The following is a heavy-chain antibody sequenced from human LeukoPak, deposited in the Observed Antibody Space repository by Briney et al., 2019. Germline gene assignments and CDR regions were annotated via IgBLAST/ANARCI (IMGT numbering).Heavy chain of an antibody. Sequence: SETLSLTCTVSGGSISPHYWTWIRQTPGKGLEWIGYVYYNGLTSYNASLRSRLVLSVDTARNQVSLKLTSVTAADTAVYYCTRERSTVTFDYWGQGTLVTVSS. D-gene: IGHD4-17*01. CDR2: VYYNGLT. CDR1: GGSISPHY. V-gene: IGHV4-59*11. J-gene: IGHJ4*02. CDR3: TRERSTVTFDY.